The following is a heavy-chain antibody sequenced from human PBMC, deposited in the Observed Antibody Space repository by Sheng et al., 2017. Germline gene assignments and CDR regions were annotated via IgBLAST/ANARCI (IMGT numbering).Heavy chain of an antibody. J-gene: IGHJ3*02. CDR2: INHSGST. CDR3: ARRKSLWFGELSRMAFDI. D-gene: IGHD3-10*01. Sequence: QVQLQQWGAGLLKPSETLSLTCAVYGGSFSGYYWSWIRQPPGKGLEWIGEINHSGSTNYNPSLKSRVTISVDTSKNQFSLKLSSLTAADTAVYYCARRKSLWFGELSRMAFDIWGQGTMVTVSS. CDR1: GGSFSGYY. V-gene: IGHV4-34*01.